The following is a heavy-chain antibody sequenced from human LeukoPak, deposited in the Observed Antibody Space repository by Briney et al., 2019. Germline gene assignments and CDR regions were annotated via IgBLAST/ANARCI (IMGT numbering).Heavy chain of an antibody. CDR1: GGSISSYY. Sequence: PSETLSLTCTVSGGSISSYYWGWIRQPPGKGLDWIGYIYYSGSTNYNPSLKSRVTISVDTSKNQFSLKLSSVTATDTAVYYCARLAVWAGTSYDVFHIWGQGTMVTVSS. CDR3: ARLAVWAGTSYDVFHI. CDR2: IYYSGST. V-gene: IGHV4-59*01. D-gene: IGHD6-19*01. J-gene: IGHJ3*02.